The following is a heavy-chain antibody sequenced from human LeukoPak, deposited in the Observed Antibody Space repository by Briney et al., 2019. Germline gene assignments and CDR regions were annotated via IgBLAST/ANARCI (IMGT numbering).Heavy chain of an antibody. CDR1: GGSISSYY. CDR2: IYTSGST. J-gene: IGHJ2*01. Sequence: SETLSLPCTVSGGSISSYYGSWIRQPAGKGLEWIGRIYTSGSTNYNPSLKSRVTMSVDTSKNQFSLKLSSVTAADTAVYYCARDIAARPWWYFDLWGRGTLVTVSS. V-gene: IGHV4-4*07. D-gene: IGHD6-6*01. CDR3: ARDIAARPWWYFDL.